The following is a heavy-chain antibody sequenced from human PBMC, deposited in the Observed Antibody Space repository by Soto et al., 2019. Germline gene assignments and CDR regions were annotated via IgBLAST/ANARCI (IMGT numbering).Heavy chain of an antibody. D-gene: IGHD2-2*01. CDR3: ARRSTYCSSSGCYFDY. CDR2: IYPGDSDN. J-gene: IGHJ4*02. V-gene: IGHV5-51*01. Sequence: GESLKISCKGSGYSFISYWIVWVRQMPGKGLEYMGIIYPGDSDNRYSPSFQGQVTISADKPISTAYLQWSSLKASDTAMYYCARRSTYCSSSGCYFDYWGQGIPVTVSS. CDR1: GYSFISYW.